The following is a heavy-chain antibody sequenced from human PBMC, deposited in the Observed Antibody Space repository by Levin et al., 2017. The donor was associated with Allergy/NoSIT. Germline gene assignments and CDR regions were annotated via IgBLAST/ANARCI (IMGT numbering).Heavy chain of an antibody. D-gene: IGHD6-13*01. CDR3: AGGGSSSWNDDY. V-gene: IGHV3-21*01. CDR1: GFTFSSYS. J-gene: IGHJ4*02. CDR2: ISSSSSYI. Sequence: KPGGSLRLSCAASGFTFSSYSMNWVRQAPGKGLEWVSSISSSSSYIYYADSVKGRFTISRDNAKNSLYLQMNSLRAEDTAVYYCAGGGSSSWNDDYWGQGTLVTVSS.